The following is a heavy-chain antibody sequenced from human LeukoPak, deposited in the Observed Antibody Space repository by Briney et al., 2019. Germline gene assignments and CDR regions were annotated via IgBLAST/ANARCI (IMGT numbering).Heavy chain of an antibody. CDR2: INHSGST. CDR3: ARLSGRPFDY. D-gene: IGHD2-15*01. Sequence: KPSETLSLTCAVYGGSFSGYYWSWIRQPPGKGLEWIGEINHSGSTNYNPSLKSRVTISVDTSKNQFSLKLSSVTAADTAVYYCARLSGRPFDYWGQGTLVTVSS. J-gene: IGHJ4*02. CDR1: GGSFSGYY. V-gene: IGHV4-34*01.